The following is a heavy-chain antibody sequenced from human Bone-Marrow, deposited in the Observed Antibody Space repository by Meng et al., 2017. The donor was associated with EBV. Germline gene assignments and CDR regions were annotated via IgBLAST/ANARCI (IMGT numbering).Heavy chain of an antibody. V-gene: IGHV1-2*06. CDR2: INPNSGGT. CDR1: GYTFTGYY. J-gene: IGHJ4*02. Sequence: QVQLVQSGAEVKKPGXSVKVSCKASGYTFTGYYMHWVRQAPGQGLEWMGRINPNSGGTNYAQKFQGRVTMTRDTSISTAYMELSRLRSDDTAVYYCAGSYGDYNGYYFDYWGQGTLVTVSS. D-gene: IGHD4-17*01. CDR3: AGSYGDYNGYYFDY.